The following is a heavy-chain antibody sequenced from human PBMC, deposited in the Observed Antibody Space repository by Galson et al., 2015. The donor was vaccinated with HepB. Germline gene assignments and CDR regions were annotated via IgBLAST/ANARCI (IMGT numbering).Heavy chain of an antibody. CDR3: TTSRGYTYGLPGY. CDR2: IKSKTDGGTT. J-gene: IGHJ4*02. D-gene: IGHD5-18*01. V-gene: IGHV3-15*07. CDR1: GFTFSNAW. Sequence: SLRLSCAASGFTFSNAWMSWVRQAPGKGLEWVGRIKSKTDGGTTDYAAPVKGRFTISRDDSKNTLYPQMNSLKTEDTAVYYCTTSRGYTYGLPGYWGQGTLVTVSS.